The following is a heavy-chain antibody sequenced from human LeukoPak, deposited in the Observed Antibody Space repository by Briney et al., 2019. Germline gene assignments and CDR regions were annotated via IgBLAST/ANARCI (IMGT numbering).Heavy chain of an antibody. Sequence: PSETLSLTCTVSGGSISIYYWSWIRQSPGKGLEWVGYIHYRGSTNHNPSLKSRVTMSVDTSKNQLSLKLSSVTAADTAVYYCARDTAHGFDIWGQGTMVTVSS. CDR3: ARDTAHGFDI. D-gene: IGHD5-18*01. J-gene: IGHJ3*02. CDR2: IHYRGST. V-gene: IGHV4-59*01. CDR1: GGSISIYY.